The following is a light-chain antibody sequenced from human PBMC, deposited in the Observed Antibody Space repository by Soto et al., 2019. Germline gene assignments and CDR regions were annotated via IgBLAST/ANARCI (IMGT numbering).Light chain of an antibody. J-gene: IGKJ2*01. V-gene: IGKV3-15*01. Sequence: EIMMTQSPATLSVSPGERATLSCRASQSVSSNLAWYQQKPGQAPRLLIYGASTRATGIPARFSGSGSGTEFTLTISSLQSEDFAAYYCQQYNHWPPQYTFGQGTKLEIK. CDR1: QSVSSN. CDR2: GAS. CDR3: QQYNHWPPQYT.